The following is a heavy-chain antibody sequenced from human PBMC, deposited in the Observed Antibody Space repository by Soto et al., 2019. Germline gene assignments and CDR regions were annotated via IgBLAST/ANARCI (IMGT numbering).Heavy chain of an antibody. J-gene: IGHJ6*03. V-gene: IGHV3-33*01. Sequence: GGSLRLSCAASGFTFSSYGMHWVRQAPGKGLEWVAVIWYDGSNKYYADSVKGRFTISRDNSKNTLYLQMNSLRAEDTAVYYCARDPGRDYDILTGYSYYYYMDVWGKGTTVTVSS. CDR2: IWYDGSNK. D-gene: IGHD3-9*01. CDR3: ARDPGRDYDILTGYSYYYYMDV. CDR1: GFTFSSYG.